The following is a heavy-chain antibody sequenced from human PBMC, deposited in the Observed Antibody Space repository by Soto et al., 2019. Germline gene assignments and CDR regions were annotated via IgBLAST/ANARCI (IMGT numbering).Heavy chain of an antibody. D-gene: IGHD3-9*01. Sequence: ADSLTLSCSSSVFTFSTFLIHWFLQAPGKGLEWVVLITVYCISTNYSDPVKGRFIISRYNVKNTLLLQMESLRPEDTSVYYCERERDWPQFDRWGQGNLVTVSS. J-gene: IGHJ5*02. CDR1: VFTFSTFL. CDR3: ERERDWPQFDR. V-gene: IGHV3-74*01. CDR2: ITVYCIST.